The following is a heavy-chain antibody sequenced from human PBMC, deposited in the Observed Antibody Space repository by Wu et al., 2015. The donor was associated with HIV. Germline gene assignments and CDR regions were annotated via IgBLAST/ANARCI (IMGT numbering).Heavy chain of an antibody. D-gene: IGHD5-12*01. CDR3: ATTDHVDRAVNFGDYMDV. CDR1: GFTFIDYY. V-gene: IGHV1-69-2*01. J-gene: IGHJ6*03. CDR2: VDPENGQT. Sequence: VQLVQSGADVKPPGTTVKVSCRVSGFTFIDYYLSWVQQAPGKGLKWMGFVDPENGQTMYAAEFQGRVTITADTSTDTVYMDLRRLTPADTAVYYCATTDHVDRAVNFGDYMDVWGKGTTVIVSS.